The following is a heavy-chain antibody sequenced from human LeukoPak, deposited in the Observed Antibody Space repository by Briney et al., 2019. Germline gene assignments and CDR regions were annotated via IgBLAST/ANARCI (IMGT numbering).Heavy chain of an antibody. D-gene: IGHD6-13*01. CDR3: ARGLDDRSWYGAP. CDR2: LPPDGSYQ. J-gene: IGHJ5*02. CDR1: GFTFSDYT. V-gene: IGHV3-30*04. Sequence: GGSLRLSCAASGFTFSDYTMQWVRQAPGKGLEWVALLPPDGSYQYYADSLKGRFTISRDNFKNALYLQMNSLRLEDTAVYYCARGLDDRSWYGAPWGQGTL.